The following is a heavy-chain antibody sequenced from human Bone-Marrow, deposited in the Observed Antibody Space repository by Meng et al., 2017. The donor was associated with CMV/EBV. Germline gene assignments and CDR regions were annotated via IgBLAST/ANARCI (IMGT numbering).Heavy chain of an antibody. CDR1: GFTFTSSA. J-gene: IGHJ3*02. Sequence: SVKVSCKASGFTFTSSAVQWVRQARGQRLEWIGWIVVGSGNTNYAQKFQERVTITRDMSTSTAYMELSSLRSEDTAVYYCAAAAAEHDAFDIWGQGTIVTVSS. D-gene: IGHD2-15*01. CDR2: IVVGSGNT. V-gene: IGHV1-58*01. CDR3: AAAAAEHDAFDI.